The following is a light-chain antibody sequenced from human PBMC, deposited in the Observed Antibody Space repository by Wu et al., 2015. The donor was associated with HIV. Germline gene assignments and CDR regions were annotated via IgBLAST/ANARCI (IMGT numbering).Light chain of an antibody. CDR1: QSVGSK. J-gene: IGKJ1*01. CDR3: QQYNNWPPTRT. Sequence: IVMTQSPATLSVSPGGRVTLSCRASQSVGSKLAWYQQKPGQAPRLLIYGASTRATGIPARFSGSGSGTEFSLTISSLQSEDFAVYYCQQYNNWPPTRTFGQGTKVEIK. V-gene: IGKV3-15*01. CDR2: GAS.